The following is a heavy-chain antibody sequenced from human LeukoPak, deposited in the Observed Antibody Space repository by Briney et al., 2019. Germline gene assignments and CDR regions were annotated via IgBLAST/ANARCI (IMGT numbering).Heavy chain of an antibody. CDR3: ARDRAMADY. CDR2: INTGNGNT. CDR1: GYIFTSYP. D-gene: IGHD5-18*01. Sequence: ASVKVSCKASGYIFTSYPIHWVRQAPGQRLEWMGWINTGNGNTKYSQKFEGRVTVTRDTSATAAYMELSSRRSEDTAVYYCARDRAMADYWGQGTLVTVSS. V-gene: IGHV1-3*04. J-gene: IGHJ4*02.